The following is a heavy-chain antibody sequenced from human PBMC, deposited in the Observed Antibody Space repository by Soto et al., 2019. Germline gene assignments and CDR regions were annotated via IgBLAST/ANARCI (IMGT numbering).Heavy chain of an antibody. V-gene: IGHV3-15*01. CDR1: GXTFSAAC. CDR2: IKSNTDGGTT. D-gene: IGHD1-26*01. J-gene: IGHJ4*02. Sequence: PXGSLRLSGAASGXTFSAACMSWVRQAPGKGLEWVGRIKSNTDGGTTDYLAPVAGRFTISRDDSRNTLFLQMDSLQAEDTAVYYCSTLTSGKYGFDYWGQGTLGTVSS. CDR3: STLTSGKYGFDY.